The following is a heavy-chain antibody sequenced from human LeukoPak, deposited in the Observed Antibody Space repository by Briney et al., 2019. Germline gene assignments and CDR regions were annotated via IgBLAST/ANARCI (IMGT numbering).Heavy chain of an antibody. J-gene: IGHJ4*02. V-gene: IGHV3-33*01. CDR3: ARDRRDGYSYYFDY. CDR1: GFTFSSYG. CDR2: IWYDGSNK. Sequence: PGGSLRLSCAASGFTFSSYGMHWVRQAPGKGLEWVAVIWYDGSNKYYADSVKGRFTTSRDNSKNTLYLQMNSLRAEDTAVYYCARDRRDGYSYYFDYWGQGTLVTVSS. D-gene: IGHD5-24*01.